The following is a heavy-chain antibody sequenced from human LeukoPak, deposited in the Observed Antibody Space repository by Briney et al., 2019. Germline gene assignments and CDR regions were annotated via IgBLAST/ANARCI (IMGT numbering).Heavy chain of an antibody. D-gene: IGHD2-2*01. V-gene: IGHV1-18*01. CDR1: RYTFTTYS. CDR3: ATATQPRGYFLH. CDR2: ISVNNGGT. Sequence: ASVKVSCKASRYTFTTYSLAWVRQAPGQSLEWMGWISVNNGGTNYAQSFQERVTLTRDTSTNTAYLELRSLRSDDTAIIYCATATQPRGYFLHWGQGTLVTVSS. J-gene: IGHJ1*01.